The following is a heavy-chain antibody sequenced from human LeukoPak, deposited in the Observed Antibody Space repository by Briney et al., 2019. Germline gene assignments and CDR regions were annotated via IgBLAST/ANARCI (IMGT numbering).Heavy chain of an antibody. CDR1: GFTFSNYW. J-gene: IGHJ5*02. CDR3: ARYIVVVPAARAGWFDP. Sequence: QPGGSLRLSCAASGFTFSNYWMSWVRQAPGKGLEWVANIKQDGSEKYYVDSVKGRFTISRDNAKNSLYLQMNSLRAEDTAVYYCARYIVVVPAARAGWFDPWGQGTLVTVSS. D-gene: IGHD2-2*01. V-gene: IGHV3-7*01. CDR2: IKQDGSEK.